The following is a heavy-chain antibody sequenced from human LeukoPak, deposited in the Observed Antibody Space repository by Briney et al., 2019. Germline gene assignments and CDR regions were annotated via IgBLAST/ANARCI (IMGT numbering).Heavy chain of an antibody. V-gene: IGHV4-34*01. Sequence: SETLSLTCAVYGGSFSGYYWSWIRQSPGKGLEWIGEINHSGSTNYNPSLKSRVTISVDTSKNQFSLKLSSVTAADTAVYYCARVVDIAAAPYYFDYWGQRTLVTVSS. CDR3: ARVVDIAAAPYYFDY. CDR1: GGSFSGYY. J-gene: IGHJ4*02. CDR2: INHSGST. D-gene: IGHD6-13*01.